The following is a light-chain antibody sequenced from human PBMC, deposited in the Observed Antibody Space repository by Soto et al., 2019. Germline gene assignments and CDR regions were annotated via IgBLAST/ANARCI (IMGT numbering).Light chain of an antibody. CDR2: DVS. V-gene: IGLV2-14*01. CDR1: SSDVGGYTY. J-gene: IGLJ1*01. Sequence: QSVLTQPASVSGSPGQSIAISCTGTSSDVGGYTYVSWYQQHPGKAPKFIIYDVSNRPSGVSNHFSGSKSGNTASLTISGLQAEDEADYYCSSYTTSNTRQIVFGTGTKVTVL. CDR3: SSYTTSNTRQIV.